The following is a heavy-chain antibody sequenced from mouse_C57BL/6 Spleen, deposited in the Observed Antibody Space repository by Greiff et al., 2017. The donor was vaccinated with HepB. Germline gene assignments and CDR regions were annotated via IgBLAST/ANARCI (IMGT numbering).Heavy chain of an antibody. CDR3: ARRDYGSSYDYAMDY. D-gene: IGHD1-1*01. J-gene: IGHJ4*01. CDR2: IDPSDSYP. V-gene: IGHV1-50*01. CDR1: GYTFTSYW. Sequence: QVQLQQPGAELVKPGASVKLSCKASGYTFTSYWMQWVKQRPGQGLEWIGEIDPSDSYPNYNQKFKGKATLTIDTSSSTAYMQLSSLTSEDSAVYYCARRDYGSSYDYAMDYWGQGTSVTVSS.